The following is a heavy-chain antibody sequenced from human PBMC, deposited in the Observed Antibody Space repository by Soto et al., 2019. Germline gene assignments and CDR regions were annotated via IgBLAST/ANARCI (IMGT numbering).Heavy chain of an antibody. J-gene: IGHJ6*02. CDR2: INDNNGKT. D-gene: IGHD1-1*01. Sequence: QIQLVQSGAEVKRPGASVKVSCKASGYTFTTYSVIWVRQAPGQGLEWMAWINDNNGKTDYAQRFQNRVTVTTDTSMTSTYMELRSLRSDDTAVYYCATPLATNFYYGLDVWGQGTTVAVSS. CDR3: ATPLATNFYYGLDV. CDR1: GYTFTTYS. V-gene: IGHV1-18*04.